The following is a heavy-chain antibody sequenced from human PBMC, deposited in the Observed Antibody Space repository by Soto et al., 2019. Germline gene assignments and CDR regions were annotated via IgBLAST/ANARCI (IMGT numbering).Heavy chain of an antibody. CDR2: ISAYNGNT. J-gene: IGHJ4*02. Sequence: ASVKVSCKASGYTFTSYGISWVRQAPGQGLEWMGWISAYNGNTNYAQKLQGRVTMTTDTSTSTAYMELRSLRSDDTAVYYCAREDPQQPWFRPFDYWGQGTLVTVSS. D-gene: IGHD5-18*01. CDR3: AREDPQQPWFRPFDY. V-gene: IGHV1-18*04. CDR1: GYTFTSYG.